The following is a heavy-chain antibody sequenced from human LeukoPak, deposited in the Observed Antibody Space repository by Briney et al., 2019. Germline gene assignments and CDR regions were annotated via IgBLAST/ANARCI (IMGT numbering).Heavy chain of an antibody. Sequence: GASVTVSCKASGYTFTGYYMHWVRQAPGQGLEWMGWINPNSGGTNYAQKFQGRVTMTRDTSISTAYMELSRLRSDDTAVYYCARMSAARRAPTDYWGQGTLVTVSS. CDR3: ARMSAARRAPTDY. CDR1: GYTFTGYY. J-gene: IGHJ4*02. V-gene: IGHV1-2*02. D-gene: IGHD6-6*01. CDR2: INPNSGGT.